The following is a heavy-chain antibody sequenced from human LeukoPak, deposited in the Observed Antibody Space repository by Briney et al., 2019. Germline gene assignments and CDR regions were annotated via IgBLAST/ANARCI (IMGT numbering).Heavy chain of an antibody. D-gene: IGHD5-18*01. CDR1: GFTFSSYS. V-gene: IGHV3-48*01. J-gene: IGHJ4*02. CDR3: AKDCNYGYGYYFDY. CDR2: ISSSSNI. Sequence: GGSLRLSCAASGFTFSSYSMNWVRQAPGKGLEWVSYISSSSNIYYADSVKGRFTISRDNAKNTLYLQMNSLRAEDTAVYYCAKDCNYGYGYYFDYWGQGTLVTVSS.